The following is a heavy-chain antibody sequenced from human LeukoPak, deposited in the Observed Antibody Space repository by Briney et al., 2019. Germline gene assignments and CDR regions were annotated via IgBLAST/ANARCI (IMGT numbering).Heavy chain of an antibody. CDR3: AKRDYSDPATYSPLFDH. CDR2: INADGDTT. CDR1: GFAFSDYY. V-gene: IGHV3-74*01. D-gene: IGHD2-15*01. J-gene: IGHJ4*02. Sequence: LSGGSLRLSCAASGFAFSDYYMHWVRQVPGKGLVWVSRINADGDTTNYADSVQGRFTISGDNAKNALYLQMNSLTAADTAIYYCAKRDYSDPATYSPLFDHWGQGTLVTVSS.